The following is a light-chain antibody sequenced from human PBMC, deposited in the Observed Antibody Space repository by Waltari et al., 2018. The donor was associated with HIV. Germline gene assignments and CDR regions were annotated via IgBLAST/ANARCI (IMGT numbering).Light chain of an antibody. CDR3: QLYYDGAWV. CDR1: TGAVTSAYY. J-gene: IGLJ3*02. Sequence: QTVVTQEPSLTVSPGGTVTLTCASSTGAVTSAYYPNWFRLKPGQAPRALIYSTNYKHSWAPVRFSGSLLGGKAALTLSGVQPEYEAEYYCQLYYDGAWVFGGGTKLTVL. V-gene: IGLV7-43*01. CDR2: STN.